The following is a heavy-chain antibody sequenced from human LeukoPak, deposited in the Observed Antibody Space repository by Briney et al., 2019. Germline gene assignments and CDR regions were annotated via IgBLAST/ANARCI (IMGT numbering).Heavy chain of an antibody. D-gene: IGHD3-10*01. CDR3: ARDLRALVYGSGNDYYGMDV. Sequence: GGSLRLSCAASGFTVSSNYMSWVRQAPGKGLEWVSVIYSGGSTYYADSVKGRSTISRDNSKNTLYLQMNSLRAEDTAVYYCARDLRALVYGSGNDYYGMDVWGQGTTVTVSS. J-gene: IGHJ6*02. V-gene: IGHV3-66*01. CDR1: GFTVSSNY. CDR2: IYSGGST.